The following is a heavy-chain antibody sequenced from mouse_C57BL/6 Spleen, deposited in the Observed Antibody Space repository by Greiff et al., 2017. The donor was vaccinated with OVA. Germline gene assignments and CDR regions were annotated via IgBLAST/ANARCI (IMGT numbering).Heavy chain of an antibody. D-gene: IGHD1-1*01. V-gene: IGHV1-82*01. CDR1: GYAFSSSW. Sequence: QVQLKQSGPELVKPGASVKISCKASGYAFSSSWMNWVKQRPGKGLEWIGRIYPGDGDTNYNGKFKGKATLTADKSSSTAYMQLSSLTSEDSAVYFCAREGIVISTYYYAMDYWGQGTSVTVSS. J-gene: IGHJ4*01. CDR2: IYPGDGDT. CDR3: AREGIVISTYYYAMDY.